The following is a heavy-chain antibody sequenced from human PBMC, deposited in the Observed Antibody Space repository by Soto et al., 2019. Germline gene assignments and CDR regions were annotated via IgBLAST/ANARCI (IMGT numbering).Heavy chain of an antibody. J-gene: IGHJ4*02. CDR3: AKMGSNYYDDY. D-gene: IGHD3-22*01. CDR1: GFTFSSYA. CDR2: ISSSGGST. V-gene: IGHV3-23*01. Sequence: EVQLLESGGGLVQPGGSLRLSWAASGFTFSSYAMSWVRRARGKGLEWVSAISSSGGSTYYADSVKGRFTISRDNSKNTLYLQMNSLRAEDTALYYCAKMGSNYYDDYWGQGTLVTVSS.